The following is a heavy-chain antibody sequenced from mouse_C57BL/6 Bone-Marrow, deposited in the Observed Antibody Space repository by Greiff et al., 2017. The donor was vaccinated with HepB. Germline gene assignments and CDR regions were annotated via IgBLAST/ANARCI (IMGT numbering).Heavy chain of an antibody. CDR2: IYPGSGNT. J-gene: IGHJ1*03. CDR3: ARGPITTVVATGYFDV. V-gene: IGHV1-76*01. Sequence: VQLQQSGAELVRPGASVKLSCKASGYTFTDYYINWVKQRPGQGLEWIARIYPGSGNTYYNEKFKGKATLTAEKSSSTAYMQLSSLTSEDSAVYFCARGPITTVVATGYFDVWGTGTTVTVSS. CDR1: GYTFTDYY. D-gene: IGHD1-1*01.